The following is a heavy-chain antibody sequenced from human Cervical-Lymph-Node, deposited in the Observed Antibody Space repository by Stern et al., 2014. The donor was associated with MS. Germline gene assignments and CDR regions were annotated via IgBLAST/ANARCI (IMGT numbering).Heavy chain of an antibody. CDR1: GGTFSSSYA. Sequence: VQLVESGAEVKKPGSSMNVSCKTSGGTFSSSYAITWMRQAPGQGLEWMGRLIPILGLANYAQKFQARVIITADKSTSTSYLELSSLRSEDTAVYYCARGVVSNRAAATLHNLFDPWGPGTLVTVSS. CDR2: LIPILGLA. V-gene: IGHV1-69*09. D-gene: IGHD2-15*01. CDR3: ARGVVSNRAAATLHNLFDP. J-gene: IGHJ5*02.